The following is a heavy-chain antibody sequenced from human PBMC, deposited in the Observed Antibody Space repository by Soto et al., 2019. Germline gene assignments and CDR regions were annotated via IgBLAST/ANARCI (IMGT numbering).Heavy chain of an antibody. CDR2: IWYDGSNK. V-gene: IGHV3-33*01. Sequence: GGSLRLSCAVSGFTFSSYGMHWVRQAPGKGLEWVAVIWYDGSNKYYADSVKGRFTISRDNSKNTLYLQMDSLRAEDTAVYYCARDRDYDILTGYYDDYWGQGTLVTVSS. CDR1: GFTFSSYG. D-gene: IGHD3-9*01. CDR3: ARDRDYDILTGYYDDY. J-gene: IGHJ4*02.